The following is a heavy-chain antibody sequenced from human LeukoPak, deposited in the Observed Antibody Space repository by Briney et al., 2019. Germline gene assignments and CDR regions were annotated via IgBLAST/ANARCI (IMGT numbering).Heavy chain of an antibody. CDR3: TQFNY. Sequence: GGSLRLSCAASGFTFSASAMHWVRQASGKGLEWVGRIRNKANNYATAYAASVKGRFTISRDDSKNTAYLQLNSLKIEDTAVYYCTQFNYWGQGALVTVSS. CDR1: GFTFSASA. CDR2: IRNKANNYAT. V-gene: IGHV3-73*01. D-gene: IGHD5-24*01. J-gene: IGHJ4*02.